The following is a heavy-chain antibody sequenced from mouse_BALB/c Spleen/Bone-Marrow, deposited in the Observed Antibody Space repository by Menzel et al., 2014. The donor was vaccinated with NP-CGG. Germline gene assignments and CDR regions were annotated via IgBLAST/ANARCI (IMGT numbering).Heavy chain of an antibody. CDR2: INPSNGRT. V-gene: IGHV1S81*02. CDR3: ARPYYGPYFDY. Sequence: QVQLQQSGAELVKPGASVKLSCKASGYTFTSYWMHWVKQRPGQGLEWIGEINPSNGRTNYNEKFKSKATLTVDKSSSTAYMLLSSLTSEDSAVYYCARPYYGPYFDYWGQGTTLTVSS. CDR1: GYTFTSYW. D-gene: IGHD1-2*01. J-gene: IGHJ2*01.